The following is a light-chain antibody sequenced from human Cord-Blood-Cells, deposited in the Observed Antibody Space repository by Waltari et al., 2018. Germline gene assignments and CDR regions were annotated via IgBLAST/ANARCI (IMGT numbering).Light chain of an antibody. CDR1: SSDVGSYKL. CDR2: EGS. CDR3: CSYAGSSTYV. J-gene: IGLJ1*01. Sequence: QSALTQPASVSGSPGQSITIPCTGTSSDVGSYKLVSWYQPHPGKAPKLIIYEGSKRPSGVSNRFSGSKSGNTASLTISGLQAEDEADYYCCSYAGSSTYVFGTGTKVTVL. V-gene: IGLV2-23*01.